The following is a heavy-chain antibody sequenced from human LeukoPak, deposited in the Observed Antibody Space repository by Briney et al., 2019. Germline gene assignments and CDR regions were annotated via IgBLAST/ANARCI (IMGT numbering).Heavy chain of an antibody. V-gene: IGHV1-18*01. J-gene: IGHJ4*02. CDR2: ISAYNGNT. CDR3: ARVPTLSCYYDSSGYCDY. D-gene: IGHD3-22*01. CDR1: GYTFTSYG. Sequence: ASVKVSCKASGYTFTSYGISWVRQAPGQGLEWMGWISAYNGNTNYAQKLQGRVAMTTDTSTSTAYMELRSLRSDDTAVYYCARVPTLSCYYDSSGYCDYWGQGTLVTVSS.